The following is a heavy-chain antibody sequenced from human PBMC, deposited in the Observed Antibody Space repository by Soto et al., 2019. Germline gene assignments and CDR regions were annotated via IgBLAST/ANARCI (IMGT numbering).Heavy chain of an antibody. CDR3: ARDTGIFATKYYFDY. J-gene: IGHJ4*02. D-gene: IGHD4-4*01. CDR1: GFTFSSYS. CDR2: ISSSSSYI. V-gene: IGHV3-21*01. Sequence: PGGYLRLSCAASGFTFSSYSMNWVRQAPGKGLEWVSSISSSSSYIYYADSVKGQFTISRDNAKNSLYLQMNSLRAEDTAVYYCARDTGIFATKYYFDYWGQGTLVTVSS.